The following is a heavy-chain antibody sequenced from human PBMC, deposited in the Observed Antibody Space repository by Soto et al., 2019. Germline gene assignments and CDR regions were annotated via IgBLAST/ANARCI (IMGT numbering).Heavy chain of an antibody. CDR2: IYWNEDK. Sequence: QITLEESGPTLVKPTQTLTLTCTFSAFSLSTNGVGVGWIRQPPGKPLEWLAVIYWNEDKRYSRSLNSRLSSTKDSSKTQVVLTMTTMDPVDTATYCWGHTVMVHTITGGHYGDYWGPGILVTVSS. CDR3: GHTVMVHTITGGHYGDY. D-gene: IGHD2-8*01. V-gene: IGHV2-5*01. J-gene: IGHJ4*02. CDR1: AFSLSTNGVG.